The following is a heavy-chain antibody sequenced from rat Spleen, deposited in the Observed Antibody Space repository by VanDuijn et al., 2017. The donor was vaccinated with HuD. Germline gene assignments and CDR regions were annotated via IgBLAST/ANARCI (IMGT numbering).Heavy chain of an antibody. D-gene: IGHD1-11*01. CDR3: AKRGYSGDWFAY. CDR1: GYSIKSSY. Sequence: EVQLQESGPGLVKPSQSLSLTCSVTGYSIKSSYRWNWIRKFPGNKLEWIGHISYSGSTSYNPSLKSRISITRDTSKNQFFLQLNSVTTEDTATYYCAKRGYSGDWFAYWGQGTLVTVSS. J-gene: IGHJ3*01. V-gene: IGHV3-1*01. CDR2: ISYSGST.